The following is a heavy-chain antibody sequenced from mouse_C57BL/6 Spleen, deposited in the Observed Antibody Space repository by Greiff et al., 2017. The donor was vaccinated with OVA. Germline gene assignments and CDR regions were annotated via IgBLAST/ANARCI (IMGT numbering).Heavy chain of an antibody. CDR2: IDPETGGT. CDR3: TRGVYYGSSFTWYFDV. V-gene: IGHV1-15*01. D-gene: IGHD1-1*01. Sequence: QVQLKQSGAELVRPGASVTLSCKASGYTFTDYEMHWVKQTPVHGLEWIGAIDPETGGTAYNQKFKGKAILTADKSSSTAYMELRSLTSEDSAVYYCTRGVYYGSSFTWYFDVWGTGTTVTVSS. J-gene: IGHJ1*03. CDR1: GYTFTDYE.